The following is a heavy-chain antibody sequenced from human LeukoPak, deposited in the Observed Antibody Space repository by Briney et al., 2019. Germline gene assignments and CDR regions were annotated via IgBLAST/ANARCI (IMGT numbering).Heavy chain of an antibody. CDR1: GGSFSGYY. D-gene: IGHD3-16*01. V-gene: IGHV4-34*01. Sequence: SETLSLTCAVYGGSFSGYYWSWIRQPPGKGLEWIGEINHSGSTNYNPSLKSRVTISVDTSKNQFSLKLSSVTAADTAVYYCARGEGDVGTDYWGQGTLVTVSS. CDR3: ARGEGDVGTDY. CDR2: INHSGST. J-gene: IGHJ4*02.